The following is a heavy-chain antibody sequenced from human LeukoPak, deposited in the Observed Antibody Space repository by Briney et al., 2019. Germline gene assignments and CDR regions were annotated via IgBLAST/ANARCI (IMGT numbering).Heavy chain of an antibody. CDR3: AKERRTAMGYYFDY. D-gene: IGHD5-18*01. CDR2: IWYDGSNK. V-gene: IGHV3-30*02. Sequence: GGSLRLSCAASGFTFSSYGMHWVRQAPGKGLEWVAVIWYDGSNKYYADSVKGRFTISRDKSKNTLYLQMNSLRAEDTAVYYCAKERRTAMGYYFDYWGQGTLVTVSS. J-gene: IGHJ4*02. CDR1: GFTFSSYG.